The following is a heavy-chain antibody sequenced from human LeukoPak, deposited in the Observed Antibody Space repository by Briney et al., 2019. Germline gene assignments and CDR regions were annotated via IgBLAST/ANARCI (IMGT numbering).Heavy chain of an antibody. CDR3: ARDMAGVGAIIPLDY. CDR2: ISSSSSYI. J-gene: IGHJ4*02. Sequence: GGSLRLSCAASGFIFSSYSMNWIRQAPGKGLEWVSSISSSSSYIYYADSVKGRFTISRDNAKNSLYLQMNSLRAEDTAVYYCARDMAGVGAIIPLDYWGQGTLVTVSS. D-gene: IGHD1-26*01. CDR1: GFIFSSYS. V-gene: IGHV3-21*01.